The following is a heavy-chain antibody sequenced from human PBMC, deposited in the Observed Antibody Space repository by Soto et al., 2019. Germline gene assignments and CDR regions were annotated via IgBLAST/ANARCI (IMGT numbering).Heavy chain of an antibody. J-gene: IGHJ4*02. Sequence: QVQRVQSWAEVKKPGSSVKVSCKASGGTFSSYAISWVRQAPGQGLEWMGGIIPIFGTANYAQKFQGRVTITADKYTSKAYMELSSLRSEDTAVYYCARGVVGDYYDSSGYYSTRAGSFDYWGQGTLVTVSS. D-gene: IGHD3-22*01. CDR2: IIPIFGTA. V-gene: IGHV1-69*06. CDR3: ARGVVGDYYDSSGYYSTRAGSFDY. CDR1: GGTFSSYA.